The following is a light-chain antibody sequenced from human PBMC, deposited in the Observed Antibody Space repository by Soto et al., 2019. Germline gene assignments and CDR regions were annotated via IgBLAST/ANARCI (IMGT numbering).Light chain of an antibody. J-gene: IGKJ2*01. CDR2: DTF. Sequence: EIVLTQSPGTLSLSPGERATLSCRASQSVSTSYLGWFQQRPGQPPRLVIYDTFYRATGIPDRFSGSGSGTDFTLTISRVEPEDFAVYYCQQYSGPPYTLGQGTKVEIK. CDR1: QSVSTSY. CDR3: QQYSGPPYT. V-gene: IGKV3-20*01.